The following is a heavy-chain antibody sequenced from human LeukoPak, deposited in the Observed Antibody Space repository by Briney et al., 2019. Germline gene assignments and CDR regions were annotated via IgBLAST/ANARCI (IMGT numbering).Heavy chain of an antibody. CDR2: ISYDGSNK. D-gene: IGHD3-22*01. CDR1: GFTFSSYA. CDR3: ARVKRIYDSSGNFDY. Sequence: GGSLRLSCAASGFTFSSYAMHWVRQAPGKGLEWVAVISYDGSNKYYADSVKGRFTISRDNSKNTLYLQMNSLRAEDTAVYYCARVKRIYDSSGNFDYWGQGTLVTASS. J-gene: IGHJ4*02. V-gene: IGHV3-30-3*01.